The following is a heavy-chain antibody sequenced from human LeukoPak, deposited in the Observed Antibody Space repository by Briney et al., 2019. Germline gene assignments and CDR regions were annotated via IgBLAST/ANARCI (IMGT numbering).Heavy chain of an antibody. CDR1: GGSISSSNW. CDR3: ARNAGNSDVDY. J-gene: IGHJ4*01. Sequence: AETLSLTCAVSGGSISSSNWWTWVRQPPGRGLEWIGEVYHSGSTNYNPSLKSRVTISVDKSKNQFSLKMSCVTAADTAVYYCARNAGNSDVDYWGQGTLVTVSS. V-gene: IGHV4-4*02. D-gene: IGHD4-23*01. CDR2: VYHSGST.